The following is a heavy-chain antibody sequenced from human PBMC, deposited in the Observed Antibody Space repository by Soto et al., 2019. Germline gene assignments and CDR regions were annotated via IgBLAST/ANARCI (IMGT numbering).Heavy chain of an antibody. V-gene: IGHV4-34*01. CDR3: ARAPNWFDP. CDR2: INHSGST. J-gene: IGHJ5*02. CDR1: GGSFSGYY. Sequence: PSETLSLTCAVYGGSFSGYYWSWIRQPPGKGLEWIGAINHSGSTNYNPSLKSRVTISVDTSKNQFSLKLSSLTAADTAVYYCARAPNWFDPWGQGTLVTVSS.